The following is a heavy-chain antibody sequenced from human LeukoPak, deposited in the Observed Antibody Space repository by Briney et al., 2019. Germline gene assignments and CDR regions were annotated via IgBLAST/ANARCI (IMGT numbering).Heavy chain of an antibody. J-gene: IGHJ4*02. CDR3: ARGAPYYYDSSGYLFDY. CDR1: GGSINSYY. D-gene: IGHD3-22*01. V-gene: IGHV4-59*01. Sequence: PSETLSLTCTVSGGSINSYYWSWIRQPPGKGLEWIGYIYYSGSTNYNPSLKSRVTISVDTSKNQFSRKLSSVTAADTAVYYCARGAPYYYDSSGYLFDYWGQGTLVTVSS. CDR2: IYYSGST.